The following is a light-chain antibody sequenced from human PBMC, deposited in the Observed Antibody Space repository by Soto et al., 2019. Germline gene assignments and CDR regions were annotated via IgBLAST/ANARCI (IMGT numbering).Light chain of an antibody. CDR3: QQYGSSLYT. V-gene: IGKV3-20*01. J-gene: IGKJ2*01. CDR1: QRVSSSY. Sequence: EIVLTQSPGTLSLSPGARATLSCRASQRVSSSYLAWYQQKPGQAPRLLIYGASSRATGIPDRFSGSGSGTDFTLTISRLEPEDFAVYYCQQYGSSLYTFGQGTKLESK. CDR2: GAS.